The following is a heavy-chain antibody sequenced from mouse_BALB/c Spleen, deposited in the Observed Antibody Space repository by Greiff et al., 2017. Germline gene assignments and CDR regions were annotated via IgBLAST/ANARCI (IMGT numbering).Heavy chain of an antibody. CDR1: GFSLTGYG. CDR3: AKSSTALYYYAMDY. D-gene: IGHD1-2*01. J-gene: IGHJ4*01. CDR2: IWGDGST. V-gene: IGHV2-6-7*01. Sequence: VQRVESGPGLVAPSQSLSITCTVSGFSLTGYGVNWVRQPPGKGLGWLGMIWGDGSTDYNSALKSRLSISKDNSKSQVFLKMNSLQTDDTARYCCAKSSTALYYYAMDYWGQGTSVTVSS.